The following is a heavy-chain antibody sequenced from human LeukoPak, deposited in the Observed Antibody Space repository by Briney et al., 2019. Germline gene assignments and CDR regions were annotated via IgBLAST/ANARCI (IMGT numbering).Heavy chain of an antibody. Sequence: SETLSLTCTVSGGSISSYYWSWIRQPAGKGLEWIGRIYISGSTDYNPSLKSRVTMSLDTSENQLSLKLNSVTAADTAVYYCARDDVDTPTFDYWGQGTLVTVSS. D-gene: IGHD5-18*01. J-gene: IGHJ4*02. CDR1: GGSISSYY. CDR2: IYISGST. V-gene: IGHV4-4*07. CDR3: ARDDVDTPTFDY.